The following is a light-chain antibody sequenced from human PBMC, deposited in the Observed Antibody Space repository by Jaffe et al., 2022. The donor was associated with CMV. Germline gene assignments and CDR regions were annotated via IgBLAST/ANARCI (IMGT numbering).Light chain of an antibody. CDR2: AAS. CDR1: QSISNN. Sequence: EIVMTQSPATLSVSPGDRATLSCRASQSISNNLAWYQQRPGQAPRLLIYAASTRATGVPARFSGSESGTEFTLTINSLQSEDFAVYYCQHYDNWSPTFGQGTKVEIK. CDR3: QHYDNWSPT. V-gene: IGKV3-15*01. J-gene: IGKJ1*01.